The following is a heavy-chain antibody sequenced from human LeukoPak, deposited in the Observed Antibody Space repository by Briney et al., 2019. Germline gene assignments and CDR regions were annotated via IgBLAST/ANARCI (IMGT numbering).Heavy chain of an antibody. D-gene: IGHD3-9*01. CDR3: ARDLPDVLTGYSDNAFDF. CDR2: IKQDGSDK. V-gene: IGHV3-7*03. J-gene: IGHJ3*01. CDR1: GFHFTTYW. Sequence: PGGSLRLSCAVSGFHFTTYWMTWVRQAPGKGLEWVANIKQDGSDKNYVDSVKGRFTISRDNAKKFLYLQMNSLRAEDTAVYYCARDLPDVLTGYSDNAFDFWGQGTMVTVSS.